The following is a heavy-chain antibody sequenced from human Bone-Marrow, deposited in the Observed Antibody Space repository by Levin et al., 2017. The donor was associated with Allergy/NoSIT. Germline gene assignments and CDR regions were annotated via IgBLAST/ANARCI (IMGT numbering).Heavy chain of an antibody. CDR1: GFTFDDYA. CDR3: AKDMTSDSSRMGVV. J-gene: IGHJ6*02. D-gene: IGHD6-13*01. CDR2: ISWNSGSI. V-gene: IGHV3-9*01. Sequence: PGGSLRLSCAASGFTFDDYAMHWVRQAPGKGLEWVSGISWNSGSIGYADSVKGRFTISRDNAKNSLYLQMNSLRAEDTALYYCAKDMTSDSSRMGVVWGQGTTVTVSS.